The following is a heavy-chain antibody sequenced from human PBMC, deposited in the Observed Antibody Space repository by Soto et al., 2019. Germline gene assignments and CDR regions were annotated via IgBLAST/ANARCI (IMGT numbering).Heavy chain of an antibody. D-gene: IGHD2-2*01. CDR1: GGSISSGGYY. Sequence: QVQLQESGPGLVKPSQTLSLTCTVSGGSISSGGYYWSWIRQHPGKGLEWIGYIYYSGSTYYNPSLKSRVSISVDTSKNQFSLKLSSVPAADTAVYYCARGLPAAILGWFDPWGQGTLVTVSS. J-gene: IGHJ5*02. CDR2: IYYSGST. CDR3: ARGLPAAILGWFDP. V-gene: IGHV4-31*03.